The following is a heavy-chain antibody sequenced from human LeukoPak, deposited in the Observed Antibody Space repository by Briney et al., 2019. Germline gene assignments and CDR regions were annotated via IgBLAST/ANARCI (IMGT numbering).Heavy chain of an antibody. CDR3: AADILTGYPEDYFDY. D-gene: IGHD3-9*01. CDR2: IYSGGST. Sequence: GGSLRLSCAASGFTVSSNYMSWGRQAPGKGLEWVSVIYSGGSTYYADSVKGRFTISRDNSKNTLYLQMNSLRAEDTAVYYCAADILTGYPEDYFDYWGQGTLVTVSS. J-gene: IGHJ4*02. V-gene: IGHV3-53*01. CDR1: GFTVSSNY.